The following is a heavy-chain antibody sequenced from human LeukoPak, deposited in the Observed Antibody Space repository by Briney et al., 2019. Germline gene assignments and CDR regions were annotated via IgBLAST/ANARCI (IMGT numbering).Heavy chain of an antibody. D-gene: IGHD3-16*01. J-gene: IGHJ4*02. V-gene: IGHV3-74*01. CDR1: GFTFSSYA. CDR2: INSDGTDA. Sequence: GGSLRLSCAASGFTFSSYAMHWVRQPPGKGLVWVSRINSDGTDANYADSAKGRFTISRDNTKNTVYLQMNSLGAEDTAVYYCARGAWGYSVHFDNWGQGALVTVSS. CDR3: ARGAWGYSVHFDN.